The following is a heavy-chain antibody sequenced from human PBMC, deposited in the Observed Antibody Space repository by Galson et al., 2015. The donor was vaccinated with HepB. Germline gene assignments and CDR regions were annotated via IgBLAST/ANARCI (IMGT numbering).Heavy chain of an antibody. D-gene: IGHD1-20*01. Sequence: SVKVSCKASRFTFTGSAIQWVRQARGQRLEWIGWIAVGSGSTNIALKSQERVTITRDRSTSTAYMELSSLRSEDTAVYYCAADGGNWNDDALDYWGQGTLVSVSS. J-gene: IGHJ4*02. CDR3: AADGGNWNDDALDY. CDR2: IAVGSGST. CDR1: RFTFTGSA. V-gene: IGHV1-58*02.